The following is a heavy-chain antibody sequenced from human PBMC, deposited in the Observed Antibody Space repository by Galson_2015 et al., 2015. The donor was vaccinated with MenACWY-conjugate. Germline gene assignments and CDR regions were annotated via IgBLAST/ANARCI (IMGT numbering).Heavy chain of an antibody. Sequence: SLRLSCAASGFTFSSYSMNWVRQAPGKGLEWASSISSSSSYIYYADSVKGRFTISRDNAKNSLYLQMNSLRAEDTAVYYCARGGPIRYSSGWYGGYWGQGTLVTVSS. V-gene: IGHV3-21*01. CDR2: ISSSSSYI. CDR3: ARGGPIRYSSGWYGGY. CDR1: GFTFSSYS. J-gene: IGHJ4*02. D-gene: IGHD6-19*01.